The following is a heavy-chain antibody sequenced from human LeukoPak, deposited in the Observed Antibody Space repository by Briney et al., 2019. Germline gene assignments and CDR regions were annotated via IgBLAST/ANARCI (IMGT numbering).Heavy chain of an antibody. V-gene: IGHV3-33*01. J-gene: IGHJ4*02. CDR1: GFTFSSYG. CDR3: ARGGRRTYYFDY. Sequence: GRSLRLSCAASGFTFSSYGMHWVRQAPGKGLEWVAVIWYDGSNKYYADSVKGRFTISRDNSKNTLYLRINSLRAEDTAVYYCARGGRRTYYFDYWGQGTLVTVSS. D-gene: IGHD3-16*01. CDR2: IWYDGSNK.